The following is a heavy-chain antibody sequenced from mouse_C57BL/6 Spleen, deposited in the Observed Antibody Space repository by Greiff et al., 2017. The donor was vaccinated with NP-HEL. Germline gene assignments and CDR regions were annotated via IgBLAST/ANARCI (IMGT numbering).Heavy chain of an antibody. D-gene: IGHD1-1*01. Sequence: SGPELVKPGASVKMSCKASGYTFTDYNMHWVKQSHGKSLEWIGYINPNNGGTSYNQKFKGKATLTVNKSSGTAYMELRSLTSEDSAVYYCARPGSSYWYFDVWGTGTTVTVSS. CDR1: GYTFTDYN. J-gene: IGHJ1*03. CDR3: ARPGSSYWYFDV. CDR2: INPNNGGT. V-gene: IGHV1-22*01.